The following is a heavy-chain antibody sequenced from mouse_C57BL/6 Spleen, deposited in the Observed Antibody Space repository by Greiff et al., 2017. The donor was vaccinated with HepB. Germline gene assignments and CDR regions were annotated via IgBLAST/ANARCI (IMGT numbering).Heavy chain of an antibody. Sequence: VKLQESGAELVKPGASVKISCKASGYAFSSYWMNWVKQRPGKGLEWIGQIYPGDGDTNYNGKFKGKATLTADKSSSTAYMQLSSLTSEDSAVYFCARSDSNYVGYFDVWGTGTTVTVSS. CDR3: ARSDSNYVGYFDV. CDR1: GYAFSSYW. V-gene: IGHV1-80*01. J-gene: IGHJ1*03. CDR2: IYPGDGDT. D-gene: IGHD2-5*01.